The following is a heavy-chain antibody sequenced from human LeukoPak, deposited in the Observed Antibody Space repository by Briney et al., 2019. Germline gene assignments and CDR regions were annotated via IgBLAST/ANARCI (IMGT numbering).Heavy chain of an antibody. CDR1: GYTFTSYY. CDR2: INPSGGST. CDR3: ARDLYSSGRNYYYYGMDV. J-gene: IGHJ6*02. D-gene: IGHD6-19*01. V-gene: IGHV1-46*01. Sequence: ASVKVSCKASGYTFTSYYMHWVRQAPGQGLEWMGIINPSGGSTGYAQKFQGRVTITADESTSTAYMELSSLRSEDTAVYYCARDLYSSGRNYYYYGMDVWGQGTTVTVSS.